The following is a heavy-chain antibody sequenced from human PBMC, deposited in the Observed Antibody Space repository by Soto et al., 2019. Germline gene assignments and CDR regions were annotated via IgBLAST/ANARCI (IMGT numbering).Heavy chain of an antibody. CDR3: ARQEDIVVVPAATDY. V-gene: IGHV5-51*01. Sequence: GESLKISCKGSGYSFTCYWVGWVRQMPGKGLEWMGIIYPGDSDTRYSPSFQGQVTISADKSISTAYLQWSSLKASDTAMYYCARQEDIVVVPAATDYWGQGTLLTVSS. J-gene: IGHJ4*02. CDR1: GYSFTCYW. D-gene: IGHD2-2*01. CDR2: IYPGDSDT.